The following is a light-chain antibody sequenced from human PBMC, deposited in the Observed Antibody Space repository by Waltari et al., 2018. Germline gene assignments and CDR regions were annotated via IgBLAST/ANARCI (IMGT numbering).Light chain of an antibody. CDR2: KNN. J-gene: IGLJ3*02. CDR1: SSNIGGNF. Sequence: SVLTQPPSASGTPGQTVTIPCSGSSSNIGGNFVYWYQQLPGMAPQLLIYKNNQRPSGVPDRFPGSKSGPSASLAISGLRSDDEAEYYCAAWDDNLTGPLFGGGTKVTVL. V-gene: IGLV1-47*01. CDR3: AAWDDNLTGPL.